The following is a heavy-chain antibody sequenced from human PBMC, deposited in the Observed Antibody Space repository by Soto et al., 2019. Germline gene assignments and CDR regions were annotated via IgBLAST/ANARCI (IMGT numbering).Heavy chain of an antibody. CDR2: IWYDGSNK. CDR1: GFTFSSYG. J-gene: IGHJ4*02. V-gene: IGHV3-33*01. CDR3: ARDGYCTNGVCPDY. Sequence: WSLRLSCAASGFTFSSYGMHGVRQAPGKGLEWVAVIWYDGSNKYYADSVKGRFTISRDNSKNTLYLQMNSLRAEDTAVYYCARDGYCTNGVCPDYWGQGTLVTVSS. D-gene: IGHD2-8*01.